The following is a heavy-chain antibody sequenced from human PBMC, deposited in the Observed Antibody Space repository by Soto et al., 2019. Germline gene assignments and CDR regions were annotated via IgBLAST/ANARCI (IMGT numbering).Heavy chain of an antibody. CDR3: AKSGSSGWYGWFDP. Sequence: PGGSLRLSCATSGFMFGSYAMNWVRQAPGKGLEWVSVISGGGSTTNYADSVRGRFTTSRDSSTDTVYLQMYSLRVEDTATYYCAKSGSSGWYGWFDPWGQGTLVTVSS. CDR1: GFMFGSYA. J-gene: IGHJ5*02. V-gene: IGHV3-23*01. CDR2: ISGGGSTT. D-gene: IGHD6-19*01.